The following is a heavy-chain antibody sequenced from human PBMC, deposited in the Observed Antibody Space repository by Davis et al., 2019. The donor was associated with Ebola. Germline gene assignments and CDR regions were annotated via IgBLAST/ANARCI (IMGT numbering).Heavy chain of an antibody. CDR1: GYTFTSYY. Sequence: ASVKVSCKASGYTFTSYYMHWVRQAPGQGLEWMGIINPSGGSTGYAQKFQGRVTMTRDTSTSTVYMELSSLRSEDTAVYYCARDLWFRADAFDIWGQGTMVTVSS. J-gene: IGHJ3*02. CDR3: ARDLWFRADAFDI. D-gene: IGHD3-10*01. CDR2: INPSGGST. V-gene: IGHV1-46*01.